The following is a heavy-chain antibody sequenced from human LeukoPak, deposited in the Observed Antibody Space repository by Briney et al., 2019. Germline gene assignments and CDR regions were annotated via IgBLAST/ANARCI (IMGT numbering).Heavy chain of an antibody. J-gene: IGHJ4*02. CDR2: INSRSSTI. V-gene: IGHV3-48*03. CDR3: TGAWHFDERSGYFDL. CDR1: GFTFSSYE. D-gene: IGHD3-22*01. Sequence: PGGSLRLSCAASGFTFSSYEMNWVRPAPGKGLEWISYINSRSSTIYYADSVKGRFTISRDNVKNSLYPQMNSLRTEDTAIYYCTGAWHFDERSGYFDLWGQGSLVTVSS.